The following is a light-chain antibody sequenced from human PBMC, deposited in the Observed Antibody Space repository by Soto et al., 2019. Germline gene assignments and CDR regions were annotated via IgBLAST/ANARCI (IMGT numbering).Light chain of an antibody. CDR3: QQANSFPHP. CDR2: PAS. V-gene: IGKV1-12*01. CDR1: QGISSW. J-gene: IGKJ2*01. Sequence: DIQMTQSPSSVSASVGDRVTITCRASQGISSWLAWYQQKPGKAPKLLIYPASSLQSGVPSRFSGSASWRDLTLPLSSRQREEFATYYCQQANSFPHPLGQGTKLEIK.